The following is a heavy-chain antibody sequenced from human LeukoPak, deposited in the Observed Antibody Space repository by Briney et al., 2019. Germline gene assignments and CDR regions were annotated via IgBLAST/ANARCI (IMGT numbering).Heavy chain of an antibody. CDR2: INAGNGNT. D-gene: IGHD6-19*01. CDR1: GYTFTSYA. Sequence: ASVKVSCKASGYTFTSYAMHWVRQAPGQRLEWMGWINAGNGNTKYSQKFQGRVTITRDTSASTAYMELSSLRSEDTAVYYCARVSSSGWYPAFDIWGQGTMVTVSS. CDR3: ARVSSSGWYPAFDI. J-gene: IGHJ3*02. V-gene: IGHV1-3*01.